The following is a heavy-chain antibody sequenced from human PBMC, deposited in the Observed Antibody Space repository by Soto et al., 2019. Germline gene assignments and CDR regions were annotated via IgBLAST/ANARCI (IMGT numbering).Heavy chain of an antibody. CDR2: ISATGGGT. CDR3: EKARTEGGNSDLYLEF. J-gene: IGHJ2*01. V-gene: IGHV3-23*01. D-gene: IGHD2-15*01. CDR1: VFNFSNYA. Sequence: GGSXRLSCSASVFNFSNYAMILFRHAPGKGLECVSLISATGGGTYYADSVNGRFTISRDNSHNTLYLQVHSLTAEDTAVYYREKARTEGGNSDLYLEFWG.